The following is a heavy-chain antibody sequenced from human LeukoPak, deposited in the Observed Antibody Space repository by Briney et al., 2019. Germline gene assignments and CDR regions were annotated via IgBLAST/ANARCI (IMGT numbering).Heavy chain of an antibody. V-gene: IGHV3-33*08. CDR1: GFTFSSYG. CDR3: ARSQSSSLIDY. J-gene: IGHJ4*02. Sequence: GGSLRLSCAASGFTFSSYGIHWVRQAPGKGLEWVAVIWYDGSTKYYADSVKGRFTISRDNSKNTLYLQMNSLRAEDTAVYFCARSQSSSLIDYWGLGTPVTVSS. D-gene: IGHD6-13*01. CDR2: IWYDGSTK.